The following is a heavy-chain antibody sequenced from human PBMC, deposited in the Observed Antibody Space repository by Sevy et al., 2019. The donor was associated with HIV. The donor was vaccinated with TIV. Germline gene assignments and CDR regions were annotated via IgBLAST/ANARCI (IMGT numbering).Heavy chain of an antibody. J-gene: IGHJ4*02. CDR1: GFLFSRYE. Sequence: GGSLRLSCAASGFLFSRYEMNWVRQAPGKGLEWVSYITNSGSSMSYSESVRGRFTISRDNAKNSLFLQMNSLRAEDTAIYYCARDLPPSATTVAHFDFWGQRTLVTVSS. V-gene: IGHV3-48*03. CDR3: ARDLPPSATTVAHFDF. CDR2: ITNSGSSM. D-gene: IGHD4-17*01.